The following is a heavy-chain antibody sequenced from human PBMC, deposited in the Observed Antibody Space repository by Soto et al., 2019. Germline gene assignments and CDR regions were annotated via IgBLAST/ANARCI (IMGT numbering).Heavy chain of an antibody. D-gene: IGHD6-19*01. V-gene: IGHV4-59*01. CDR2: IYYSGST. Sequence: SETLSLTCTVSGGSISSYYWSWLRQPPGKGLEWIGYIYYSGSTNYNPSLKSRVTISVDTSKNQFSLKLSSVTAADTAVYYCARSHSSGLPLNWFDPWGQGTLVTVSS. CDR3: ARSHSSGLPLNWFDP. CDR1: GGSISSYY. J-gene: IGHJ5*02.